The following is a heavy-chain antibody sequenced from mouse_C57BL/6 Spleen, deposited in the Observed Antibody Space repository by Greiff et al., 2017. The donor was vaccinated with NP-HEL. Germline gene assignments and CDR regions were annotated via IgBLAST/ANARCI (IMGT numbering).Heavy chain of an antibody. V-gene: IGHV1-61*01. CDR1: GYTFTSYW. CDR2: IYPSDSET. D-gene: IGHD1-1*01. CDR3: ARGGTTVVADYAMDY. J-gene: IGHJ4*01. Sequence: QVQLQQPGAELVRPGSSVKLSCKASGYTFTSYWMDWVKQRPGQGLEWIGNIYPSDSETHYNQKFKDKATLTVDKSSSTAYMQLSSLTSEDSAVYYCARGGTTVVADYAMDYWGQGTSVTGAS.